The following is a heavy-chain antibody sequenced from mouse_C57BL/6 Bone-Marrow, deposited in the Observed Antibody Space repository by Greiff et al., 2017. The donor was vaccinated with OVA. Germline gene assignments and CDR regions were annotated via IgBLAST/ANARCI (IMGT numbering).Heavy chain of an antibody. Sequence: QVQLQQPGAELVRPGTSVKLSCKASGYTFTSYWMHWVKQRPGQGLEWIGVIDPSDSYTNYNQKFKGKAKLTVDTSSSTAYMQHSSLTSEDSAVYYCALYGNYAWFAYWGQGTLVTVSA. D-gene: IGHD2-1*01. CDR3: ALYGNYAWFAY. CDR1: GYTFTSYW. CDR2: IDPSDSYT. V-gene: IGHV1-59*01. J-gene: IGHJ3*01.